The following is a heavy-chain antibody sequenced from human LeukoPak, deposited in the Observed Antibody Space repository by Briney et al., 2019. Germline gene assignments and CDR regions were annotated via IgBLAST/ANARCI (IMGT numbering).Heavy chain of an antibody. Sequence: SETLSLTCTASGVSISSSNWWSWVRQPPGKGLEWIGEIYYSGSTNYNPSLKSRVTISVDKSKNQFSLKLSSVTAADTAVYYCARLKVAARFDYWGQGTLVTVSS. CDR1: GVSISSSNW. J-gene: IGHJ4*02. CDR3: ARLKVAARFDY. CDR2: IYYSGST. D-gene: IGHD2-15*01. V-gene: IGHV4-4*02.